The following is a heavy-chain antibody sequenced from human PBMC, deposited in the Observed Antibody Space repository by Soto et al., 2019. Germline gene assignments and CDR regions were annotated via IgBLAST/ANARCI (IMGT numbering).Heavy chain of an antibody. CDR2: INHSGNI. Sequence: ETLSLTCSVYGVSFSGYYWSWIRQFPGKGLEWIGEINHSGNINYNPSLKSRVTISRDNSKNTLYLQMNRLRAEDTAVYYCAREYPYYYDSSGYGAPLYWGQGTLVTVSS. D-gene: IGHD3-22*01. CDR1: GVSFSGYY. J-gene: IGHJ1*01. CDR3: AREYPYYYDSSGYGAPLY. V-gene: IGHV4-34*01.